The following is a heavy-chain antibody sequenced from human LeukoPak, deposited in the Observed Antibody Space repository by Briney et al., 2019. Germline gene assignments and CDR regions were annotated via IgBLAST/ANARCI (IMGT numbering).Heavy chain of an antibody. CDR3: ARRAGAYSHPYDY. CDR1: GFTFSSYD. Sequence: GGSLRLSCAASGFTFSSYDMNWVRQAPGKGLEWVSYISSSGSTIYYADSVKGRVTISRDNAKNSLYLQMNSLRAEDTAVYYCARRAGAYSHPYDYWGQGTLVTVSS. V-gene: IGHV3-48*01. J-gene: IGHJ4*02. D-gene: IGHD4/OR15-4a*01. CDR2: ISSSGSTI.